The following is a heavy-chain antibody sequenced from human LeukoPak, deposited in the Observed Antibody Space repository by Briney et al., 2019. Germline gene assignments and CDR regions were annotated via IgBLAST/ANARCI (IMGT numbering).Heavy chain of an antibody. V-gene: IGHV6-1*01. Sequence: SQTLSLTCAISGDSVSSNSAAWNWIRQSPSRGLEWLGRTYYRSKWYNDYAVSVKSRITINPDTSKNQFSLQLNSVTPEDTAVYFCARDPMITFGGVSDGFDIWGQGTIVTVSS. CDR3: ARDPMITFGGVSDGFDI. CDR2: TYYRSKWYN. D-gene: IGHD3-16*01. J-gene: IGHJ3*02. CDR1: GDSVSSNSAA.